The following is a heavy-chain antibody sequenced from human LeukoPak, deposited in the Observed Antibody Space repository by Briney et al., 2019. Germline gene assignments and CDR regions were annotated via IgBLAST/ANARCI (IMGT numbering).Heavy chain of an antibody. Sequence: GGTLRLSCAASGFPVSSSYMSWVRQAPGKGLEWVSIISSAGTTYYADSVKGRFTISRDNSKNTVYLQVNSLRDEDTAVYYWARDLEAANTYYFDYWGQGTMVTVSS. CDR3: ARDLEAANTYYFDY. D-gene: IGHD6-13*01. V-gene: IGHV3-66*01. CDR2: ISSAGTT. J-gene: IGHJ4*02. CDR1: GFPVSSSY.